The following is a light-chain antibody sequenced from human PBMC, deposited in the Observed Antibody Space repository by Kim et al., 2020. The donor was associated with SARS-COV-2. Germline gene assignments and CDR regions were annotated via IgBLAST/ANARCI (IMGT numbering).Light chain of an antibody. CDR1: QSVSSSY. V-gene: IGKV3-20*01. CDR3: QQYGSSPPLT. J-gene: IGKJ4*01. Sequence: QGERATLSCRASQSVSSSYLAWYQQKPGQAPRLLIYGASSRATGIPDRFSGSGSGTDFTLTISRLEPEDFAVYYCQQYGSSPPLTFGGGTKVDIK. CDR2: GAS.